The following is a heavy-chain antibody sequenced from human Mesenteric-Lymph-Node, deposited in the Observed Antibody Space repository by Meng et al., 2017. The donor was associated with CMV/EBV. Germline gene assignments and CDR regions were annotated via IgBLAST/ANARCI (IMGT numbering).Heavy chain of an antibody. Sequence: SGSPFTGYYMHWVRQAPGQGLEWMGWINPNSGGTNYAQKFQGWVTMTRDTSISTAYMELSRLRSDDTAVYYCARDTYGSGSYLFDYWGQGTLVTVSS. J-gene: IGHJ4*02. CDR2: INPNSGGT. CDR3: ARDTYGSGSYLFDY. CDR1: GSPFTGYY. D-gene: IGHD3-10*01. V-gene: IGHV1-2*04.